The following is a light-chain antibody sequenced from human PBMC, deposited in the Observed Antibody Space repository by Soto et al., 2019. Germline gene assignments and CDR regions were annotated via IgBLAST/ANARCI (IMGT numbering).Light chain of an antibody. V-gene: IGKV1-5*03. Sequence: DIQMTQSPSTLSASVGDRVTITCRASQSISSWLARYQQKPGKAPKLLIYKASTLESGVPSRFSGSGSATEFTLTISSLQPDDFANYNFQQYNIYWTFGQGTKVEIK. CDR3: QQYNIYWT. CDR2: KAS. J-gene: IGKJ1*01. CDR1: QSISSW.